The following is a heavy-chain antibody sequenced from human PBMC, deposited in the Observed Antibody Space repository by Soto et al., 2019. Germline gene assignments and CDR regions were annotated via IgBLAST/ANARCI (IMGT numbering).Heavy chain of an antibody. CDR2: IYYSGST. CDR3: ARQGYSSGWYFDY. CDR1: GGSISSYY. V-gene: IGHV4-59*01. J-gene: IGHJ4*02. D-gene: IGHD6-19*01. Sequence: QVQLQESGPGLVKPSETLSLTCTVSGGSISSYYWSWIRQPPGKGLEWIGYIYYSGSTNYNPSLTSRVTISVDTSKNQFSLKLSSVTAADTAVYYCARQGYSSGWYFDYWGQGTLVTVSS.